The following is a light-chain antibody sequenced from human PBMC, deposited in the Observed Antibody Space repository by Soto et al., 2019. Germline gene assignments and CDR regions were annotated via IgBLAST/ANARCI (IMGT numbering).Light chain of an antibody. Sequence: EIVLTQSPVTLSLSPGERATLSCGASQSVSSSYLAWYQQRPGLAPRLLIYDASSRATGIPDRFSGSGSGTDFTLTISRLEPEDFAVYYCQHYGSSPWTFGQGTKVDIK. CDR2: DAS. V-gene: IGKV3D-20*01. J-gene: IGKJ1*01. CDR1: QSVSSSY. CDR3: QHYGSSPWT.